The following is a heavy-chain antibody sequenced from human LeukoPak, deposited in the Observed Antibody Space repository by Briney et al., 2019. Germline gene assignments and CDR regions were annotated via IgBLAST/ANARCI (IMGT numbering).Heavy chain of an antibody. D-gene: IGHD6-19*01. CDR1: GFTFSSLS. CDR3: ARNFSSGMDV. Sequence: PGGALRHSCAASGFTFSSLSMNCVCPAPGKGLERVSHISSSSSTVYYADSVKGRCTISRDNAKNSLYLQMNSLRAEDTGVYYCARNFSSGMDVGGQGTTVTVSS. V-gene: IGHV3-48*04. CDR2: ISSSSSTV. J-gene: IGHJ6*02.